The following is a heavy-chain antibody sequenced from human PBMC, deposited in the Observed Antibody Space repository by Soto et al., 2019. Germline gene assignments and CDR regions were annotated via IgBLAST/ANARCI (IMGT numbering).Heavy chain of an antibody. CDR1: GFTFSSYA. V-gene: IGHV3-23*01. Sequence: EVQLLESGGGLVQPGGSLRLSCAASGFTFSSYAMSWVRQAPGKGLEWVSAISGSGGSTYYADSVKGRFTISRDNSKNTLYLQMNGLRAEDTAVYYCARLVVVDATRRDGYFDLWGRGTLVTVSS. CDR3: ARLVVVDATRRDGYFDL. D-gene: IGHD2-15*01. CDR2: ISGSGGST. J-gene: IGHJ2*01.